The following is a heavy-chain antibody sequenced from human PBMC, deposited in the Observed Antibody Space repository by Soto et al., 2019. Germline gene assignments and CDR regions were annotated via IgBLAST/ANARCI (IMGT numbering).Heavy chain of an antibody. J-gene: IGHJ4*02. CDR1: GGPFSGFQ. CDR3: AREWGFCDGTRCFPLFYY. V-gene: IGHV4-34*01. Sequence: VQLQQWGAGVLKPSETLSLTCAAHGGPFSGFQWRWIRQAPGEGLEWIGEIKHNGDTNYNPSLKSRVTISIDTSKNEFSLKLTSVTAGDTARYYCAREWGFCDGTRCFPLFYYWGQGVLVTVSS. CDR2: IKHNGDT. D-gene: IGHD2-2*01.